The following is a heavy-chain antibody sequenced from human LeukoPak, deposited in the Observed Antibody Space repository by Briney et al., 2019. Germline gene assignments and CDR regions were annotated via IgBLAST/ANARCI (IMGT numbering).Heavy chain of an antibody. D-gene: IGHD6-19*01. Sequence: PGGSLRLSCAASGFTFDDYGMSWVRQAPGKGLEWVSALSSSGGSTYYADSVKGRFTISRDNSKNTLYLQMNSLRAGDTAIYYCAKGGYNNGWNTNLPFDSWGQGTLVTVSS. CDR1: GFTFDDYG. J-gene: IGHJ4*02. CDR2: LSSSGGST. CDR3: AKGGYNNGWNTNLPFDS. V-gene: IGHV3-23*01.